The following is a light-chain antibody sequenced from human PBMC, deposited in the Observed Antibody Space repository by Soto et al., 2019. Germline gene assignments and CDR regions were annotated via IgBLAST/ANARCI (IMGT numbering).Light chain of an antibody. CDR3: GTWDSSLSAVL. J-gene: IGLJ2*01. V-gene: IGLV1-51*01. CDR1: SSNIGKNY. CDR2: DND. Sequence: QSVLTQPPSVSAAPGQKVTISCSGSSSNIGKNYVSWYQHLPGAAPKVLIYDNDKRPSGITDRMSGSKSGTSATLGITGLQTGDEADYYCGTWDSSLSAVLFGGGTKLTVL.